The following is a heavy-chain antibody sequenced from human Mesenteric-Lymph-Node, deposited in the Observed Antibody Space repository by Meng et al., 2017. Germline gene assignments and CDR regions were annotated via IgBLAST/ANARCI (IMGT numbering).Heavy chain of an antibody. Sequence: SETLSLTCAVYGGSFSGYYWSWIRQPPGKGLEWIGEINHSGSTNYNPSLKSRVTISVDTSKNQFSLKLSSVTAADTAVYYCARGTWLTVTPSYGYGMDVWGQGTTVTVSS. D-gene: IGHD4-17*01. J-gene: IGHJ6*02. CDR2: INHSGST. CDR3: ARGTWLTVTPSYGYGMDV. CDR1: GGSFSGYY. V-gene: IGHV4-34*01.